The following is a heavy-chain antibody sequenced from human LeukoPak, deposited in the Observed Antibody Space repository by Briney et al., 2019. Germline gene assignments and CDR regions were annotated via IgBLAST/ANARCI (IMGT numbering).Heavy chain of an antibody. J-gene: IGHJ4*02. Sequence: SETLSLTCTVSGYSISSGYYWGWIRQPPGKGLEWIGSIYHSGSTYYNPSLKSRVTISVDTSKNQFSLKLSSVTAADTAVYYCARDGWELGDYWGQGTLVTVSS. CDR3: ARDGWELGDY. D-gene: IGHD1-26*01. CDR1: GYSISSGYY. V-gene: IGHV4-38-2*02. CDR2: IYHSGST.